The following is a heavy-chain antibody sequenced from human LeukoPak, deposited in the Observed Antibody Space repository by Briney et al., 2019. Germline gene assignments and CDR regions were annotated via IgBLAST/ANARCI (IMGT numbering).Heavy chain of an antibody. CDR2: ISSSGSTI. CDR1: GFTFSSYE. V-gene: IGHV3-48*03. J-gene: IGHJ4*02. CDR3: AKDRSTTVTTLDY. Sequence: GGSLRLSCAASGFTFSSYEMNWVRQAPGQGLEWVSYISSSGSTIYYADSVKGRFTISRDNAKNSVYLQMNSLRAEDTALYYCAKDRSTTVTTLDYWGQGTLVTASS. D-gene: IGHD4-17*01.